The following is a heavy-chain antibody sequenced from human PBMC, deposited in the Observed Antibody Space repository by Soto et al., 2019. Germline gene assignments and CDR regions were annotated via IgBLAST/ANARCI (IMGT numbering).Heavy chain of an antibody. CDR3: VRALTGSRNGLDI. V-gene: IGHV3-74*01. CDR2: INKDGSSI. D-gene: IGHD3-9*01. Sequence: VGSLRLSCTASGFTLSSHWMHWVRQVPGRGLVRVARINKDGSSIDFADSVKGRFAISRENAKNTLFLQMDSLRPEDMAVYYCVRALTGSRNGLDIWGQGTMVTVSS. CDR1: GFTLSSHW. J-gene: IGHJ3*02.